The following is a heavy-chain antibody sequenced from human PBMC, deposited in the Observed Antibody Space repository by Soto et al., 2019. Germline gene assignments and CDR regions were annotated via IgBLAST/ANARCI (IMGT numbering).Heavy chain of an antibody. CDR1: GFTFSSYN. J-gene: IGHJ6*02. V-gene: IGHV3-21*01. Sequence: EVQLVESGGGLVKPGGSLRLSCAASGFTFSSYNMNWVRQAPGKGLEWVSSISSSSSYIYYADSVKGRFTISRDNAKNSLYLQMNSLRAEDTAVYYCARVPSAFYGMDVWGQGTTVTVS. CDR3: ARVPSAFYGMDV. CDR2: ISSSSSYI. D-gene: IGHD2-2*01.